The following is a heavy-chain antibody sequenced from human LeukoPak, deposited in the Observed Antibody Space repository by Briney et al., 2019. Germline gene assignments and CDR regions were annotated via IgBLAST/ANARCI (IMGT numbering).Heavy chain of an antibody. Sequence: SEILSLTCTVSDGSISNYYWSWIRQPPGQGLEWIGYIYYSGSTNYNPSLKSRGTISVDTSRNQFSLKLRSVTAADTAVYYCARGIGGSGSYYYYGVDVWGQGTTVTVSS. V-gene: IGHV4-59*08. CDR3: ARGIGGSGSYYYYGVDV. J-gene: IGHJ6*02. CDR1: DGSISNYY. CDR2: IYYSGST. D-gene: IGHD3-10*01.